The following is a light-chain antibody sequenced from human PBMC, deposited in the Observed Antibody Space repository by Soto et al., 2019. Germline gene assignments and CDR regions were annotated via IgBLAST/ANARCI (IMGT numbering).Light chain of an antibody. CDR2: GAS. CDR3: QQYGGSPT. V-gene: IGKV3-20*01. Sequence: EIVLTQSPGTLSLSPGERATLSCRASQSVSSSYLAWYRQKPGQAPRLLIYGASSRATGIPDRFSGSGSGTDFTLTISRLEPEDFAVYYCQQYGGSPTFGQGTKVEVK. CDR1: QSVSSSY. J-gene: IGKJ1*01.